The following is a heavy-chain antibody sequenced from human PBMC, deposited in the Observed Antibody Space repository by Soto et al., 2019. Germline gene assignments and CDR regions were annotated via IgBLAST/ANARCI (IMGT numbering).Heavy chain of an antibody. V-gene: IGHV3-53*01. CDR3: ARDPAAQHYYYHAEV. J-gene: IGHJ6*02. CDR1: VFIASSNY. Sequence: PVGSLRLSCAFSVFIASSNYMSCVRHSPGKWLECVSVIFSGGRTYYADSVKGRFTISRDNSKNTLYLQMNSLRAEDTAVYYCARDPAAQHYYYHAEVWGQGTTVIVS. CDR2: IFSGGRT. D-gene: IGHD2-2*01.